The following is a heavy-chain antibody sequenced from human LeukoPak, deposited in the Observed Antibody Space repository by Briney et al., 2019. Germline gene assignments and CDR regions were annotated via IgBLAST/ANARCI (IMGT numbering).Heavy chain of an antibody. CDR3: AKEWRGGLGGVDAFEI. J-gene: IGHJ3*02. CDR1: GASISGYY. Sequence: SETLSLTCGVSGASISGYYWNWIRQPAGKPLEWIGRVHVSGNTNYNPSLDSRVTMSVDTSKKELALRLTSVTAADTAVYYCAKEWRGGLGGVDAFEIWGRGTMVIVSS. CDR2: VHVSGNT. D-gene: IGHD3/OR15-3a*01. V-gene: IGHV4-4*07.